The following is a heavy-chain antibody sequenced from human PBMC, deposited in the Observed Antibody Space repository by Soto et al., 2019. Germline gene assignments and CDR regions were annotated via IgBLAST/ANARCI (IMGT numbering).Heavy chain of an antibody. CDR2: IHYSGST. J-gene: IGHJ4*02. CDR1: GDSIGTTHSY. CDR3: ARHEGNGNVWPLDY. Sequence: SETLSLTCTVSGDSIGTTHSYWAWIRQSPGKGLEWIGNIHYSGSTYYMPSLRSRVTLSVDTSKNQFSLRLTSATAEDTAVYYCARHEGNGNVWPLDYWGQGILVTVSS. V-gene: IGHV4-39*01. D-gene: IGHD2-8*01.